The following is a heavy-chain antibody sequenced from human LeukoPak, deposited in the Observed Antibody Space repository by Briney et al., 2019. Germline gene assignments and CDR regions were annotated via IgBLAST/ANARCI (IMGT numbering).Heavy chain of an antibody. J-gene: IGHJ4*02. Sequence: SETLSLTCAVYGGSFSDYSWSWIRQPPGKGLEWIGEINDSGSTNYNPSLKSRVTTSVDTSKNQFSLKLTSVTAADTAVYYCAGRHSYGTFHYWGQGTLVTVSS. CDR2: INDSGST. CDR3: AGRHSYGTFHY. D-gene: IGHD5-18*01. CDR1: GGSFSDYS. V-gene: IGHV4-34*01.